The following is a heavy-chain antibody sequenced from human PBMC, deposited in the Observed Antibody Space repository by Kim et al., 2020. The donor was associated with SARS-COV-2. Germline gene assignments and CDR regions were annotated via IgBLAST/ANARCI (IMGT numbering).Heavy chain of an antibody. CDR1: GYSFTSYW. J-gene: IGHJ6*02. CDR2: IYPGDSDT. CDR3: ARHCSSTSCYAHYYYGMDV. D-gene: IGHD2-2*01. V-gene: IGHV5-51*01. Sequence: GESLKISCKGSGYSFTSYWIGWVRQMPGKGLEWMGIIYPGDSDTRYSPSFQGQVTISADKSISTAYLQWSSLKASDTAMYYCARHCSSTSCYAHYYYGMDVWGQGTTVTVSS.